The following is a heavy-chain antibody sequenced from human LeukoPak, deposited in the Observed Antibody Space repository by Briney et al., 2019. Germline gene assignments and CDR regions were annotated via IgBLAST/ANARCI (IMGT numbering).Heavy chain of an antibody. Sequence: GGSLRLSCAASGFTFNTYSMNWVRQAPGKGLEWVSSISSSRYIYYADSVKGRFTISRDNAKNSLYLQMNSLRAEDTAVYYCARDREYTNYLRNWFDPWGQGTLVTVSS. J-gene: IGHJ5*02. V-gene: IGHV3-21*01. D-gene: IGHD4-11*01. CDR2: ISSSRYI. CDR3: ARDREYTNYLRNWFDP. CDR1: GFTFNTYS.